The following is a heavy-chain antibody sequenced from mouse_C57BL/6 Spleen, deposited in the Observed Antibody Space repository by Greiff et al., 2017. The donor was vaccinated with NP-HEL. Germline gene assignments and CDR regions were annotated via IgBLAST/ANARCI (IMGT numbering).Heavy chain of an antibody. D-gene: IGHD4-1*01. CDR2: ISSGGDYI. Sequence: EVKLVESGEGLVKPGGSLKLSCAASGFTFSSYAMSWVRQTPEKRLEWVAYISSGGDYIYYADTVKGRFTISRDNARNTLYLQMSSLKSEDTAMYYCTREMVLGGYFDYWGQGTTLTVSS. J-gene: IGHJ2*01. CDR3: TREMVLGGYFDY. V-gene: IGHV5-9-1*02. CDR1: GFTFSSYA.